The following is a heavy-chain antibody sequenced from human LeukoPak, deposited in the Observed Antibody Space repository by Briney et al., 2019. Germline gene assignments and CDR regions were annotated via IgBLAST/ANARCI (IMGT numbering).Heavy chain of an antibody. CDR1: GDSISSYY. Sequence: SETLSLTCTVSGDSISSYYWSWVRQSPGKGLEWIGCLYHSGSTKYNPSFESRVAISVDTSKNQLFLNLRSLTPADTAVYYCARGPHNDAHFDMDVWGKGTTATVSS. CDR2: LYHSGST. J-gene: IGHJ6*03. V-gene: IGHV4-59*01. CDR3: ARGPHNDAHFDMDV. D-gene: IGHD2/OR15-2a*01.